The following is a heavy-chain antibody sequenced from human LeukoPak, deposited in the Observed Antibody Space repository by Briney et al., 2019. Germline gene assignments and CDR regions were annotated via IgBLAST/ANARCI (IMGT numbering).Heavy chain of an antibody. D-gene: IGHD3-9*01. CDR1: GYNFNNYW. CDR2: IWPGDSDT. CDR3: ARQYYDVLTGCYIHFDY. Sequence: GESLKISCKGSGYNFNNYWVGWVRQMPGKGLGWMGIIWPGDSDTRYNPSFRGQVTMSVDKSISTAYLQSSSLKASDTAIYYCARQYYDVLTGCYIHFDYWGQGTLVTVSS. J-gene: IGHJ4*02. V-gene: IGHV5-51*01.